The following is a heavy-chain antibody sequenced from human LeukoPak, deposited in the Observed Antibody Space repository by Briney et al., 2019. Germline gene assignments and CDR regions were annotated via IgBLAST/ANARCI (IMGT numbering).Heavy chain of an antibody. D-gene: IGHD1-26*01. V-gene: IGHV4-39*01. CDR3: ARLALVGASRVVDY. CDR2: IYSSEST. Sequence: SETLSLTCTVSGGSISIGTYYWGWVRQPPGKGLEWIGSIYSSESTYYNPSLKSRVTISVDTSKNQFSLNLSSVTAADTAVYYCARLALVGASRVVDYWGQGTLVTVSS. CDR1: GGSISIGTYY. J-gene: IGHJ4*02.